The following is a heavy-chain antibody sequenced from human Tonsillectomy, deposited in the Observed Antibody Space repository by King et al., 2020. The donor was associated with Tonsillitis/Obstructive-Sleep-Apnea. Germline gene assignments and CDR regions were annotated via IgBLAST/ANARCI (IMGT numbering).Heavy chain of an antibody. CDR3: ARGGRRYFDN. J-gene: IGHJ4*02. CDR1: GFTFSTYW. CDR2: IKLDGSEK. V-gene: IGHV3-7*04. D-gene: IGHD1-14*01. Sequence: VQLVESGGGLVQPGGSLRLSCVASGFTFSTYWMSWVRKAPGKGLEWGASIKLDGSEKYYVDSVKGRFTISRDNAKDSLYLQMNSLRAEDTAVYYCARGGRRYFDNWGQGTLVTVST.